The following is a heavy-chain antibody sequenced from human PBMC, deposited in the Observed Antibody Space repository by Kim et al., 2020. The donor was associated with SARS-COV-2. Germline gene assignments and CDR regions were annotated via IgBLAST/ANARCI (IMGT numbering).Heavy chain of an antibody. CDR1: GFTFSSYG. Sequence: GGSLRLSCAASGFTFSSYGMHWVRQAPGKGLEWVAVIWYDGSNKYYADSVKGRFTISRDNSKNTLYLQMNSLRAEDTAVYYCARNNDYGDGGYFDYWGQGTLVTVSS. CDR3: ARNNDYGDGGYFDY. CDR2: IWYDGSNK. J-gene: IGHJ4*02. V-gene: IGHV3-33*01. D-gene: IGHD4-17*01.